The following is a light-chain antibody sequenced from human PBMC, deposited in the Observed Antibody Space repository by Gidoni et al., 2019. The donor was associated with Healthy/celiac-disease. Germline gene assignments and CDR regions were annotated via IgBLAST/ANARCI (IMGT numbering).Light chain of an antibody. V-gene: IGKV1-33*01. CDR2: DAS. J-gene: IGKJ2*01. CDR1: QDISNY. Sequence: DIQMTQSTSSLSASVGDRVTITCQASQDISNYLNWYQQKPGKAPKLLIYDASNLETGVPSRFSGSGSGTDFTFTISSLQPEDIATYYCQQYDNLPPYTFXQXTKLEIK. CDR3: QQYDNLPPYT.